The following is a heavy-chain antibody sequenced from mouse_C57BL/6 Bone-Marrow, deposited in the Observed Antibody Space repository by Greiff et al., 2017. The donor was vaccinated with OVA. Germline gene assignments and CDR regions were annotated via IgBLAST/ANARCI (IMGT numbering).Heavy chain of an antibody. V-gene: IGHV3-6*01. CDR1: GYSITSGYY. CDR2: ISYDGSN. D-gene: IGHD2-4*01. Sequence: EVKLQESGPGLVKPSQSLSLTCSVTGYSITSGYYWNWIRQFPGNKLEWMGYISYDGSNNSNPSLKNRISITRDTSKNQFFLKVNSVTTEDTATYYCARGYYDYPWFAYWGQGTLVTVSA. CDR3: ARGYYDYPWFAY. J-gene: IGHJ3*01.